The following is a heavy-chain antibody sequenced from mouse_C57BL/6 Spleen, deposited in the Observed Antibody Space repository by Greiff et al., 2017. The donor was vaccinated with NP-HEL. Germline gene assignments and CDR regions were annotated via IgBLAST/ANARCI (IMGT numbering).Heavy chain of an antibody. CDR2: IDPSDSYT. V-gene: IGHV1-69*01. D-gene: IGHD2-5*01. J-gene: IGHJ1*03. CDR1: GYTFISYW. Sequence: QVQLQQPGAELVMPGASVKLSCKASGYTFISYWMHWVKQRPGQGLEWIGEIDPSDSYTNYNQKFKGKSTLTVDKSSSTAYMQLSSLTSEDSAVYYCARYSNSWYFDVWGTGTTVTVSS. CDR3: ARYSNSWYFDV.